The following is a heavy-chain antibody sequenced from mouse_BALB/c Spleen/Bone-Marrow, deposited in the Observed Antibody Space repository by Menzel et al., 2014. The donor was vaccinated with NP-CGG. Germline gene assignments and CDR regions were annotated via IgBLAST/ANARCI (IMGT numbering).Heavy chain of an antibody. V-gene: IGHV14-3*02. CDR3: ARVKLWSYAMDY. CDR1: GFNIKDTY. CDR2: IDPANGNT. Sequence: QLQQSGAELVKPGASVKLSCTASGFNIKDTYMHWVKQRPEQGLEWIGRIDPANGNTKYDPKFQGKATITADTSSNTAYLQLSSLASEDTAVYYCARVKLWSYAMDYWGQGTSVTVSS. D-gene: IGHD1-1*02. J-gene: IGHJ4*01.